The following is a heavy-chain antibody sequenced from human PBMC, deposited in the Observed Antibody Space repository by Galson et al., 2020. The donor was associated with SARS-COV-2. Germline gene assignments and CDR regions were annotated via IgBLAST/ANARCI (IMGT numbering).Heavy chain of an antibody. CDR3: AKGMSTGF. D-gene: IGHD4-4*01. J-gene: IGHJ4*02. CDR2: IRSSGGLT. Sequence: GGSLRLSCAASGFTFSTYAMSWVRQAPGKGLEWVSTIRSSGGLTHYADSVKGRFTISRDNSKNTVYLQMNSLRAEDTAVYYCAKGMSTGFWGQGTLVTVSS. V-gene: IGHV3-23*01. CDR1: GFTFSTYA.